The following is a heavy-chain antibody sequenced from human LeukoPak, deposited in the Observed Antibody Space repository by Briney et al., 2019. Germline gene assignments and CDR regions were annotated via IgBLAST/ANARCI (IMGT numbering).Heavy chain of an antibody. CDR1: GGSISSGGYS. D-gene: IGHD5-18*01. CDR3: ARLRGYSGSIDY. Sequence: PSETLSLTCAVSGGSISSGGYSWSWIRQPPGTGLEWIGYIYHSGSTYYNPSLKSRVTISVDRSKNQFSLKLSSVTAADTAVYYCARLRGYSGSIDYWGQGTLVTVSS. J-gene: IGHJ4*02. CDR2: IYHSGST. V-gene: IGHV4-30-2*01.